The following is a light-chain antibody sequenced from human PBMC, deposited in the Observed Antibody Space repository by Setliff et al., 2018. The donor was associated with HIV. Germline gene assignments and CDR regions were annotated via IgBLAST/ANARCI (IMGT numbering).Light chain of an antibody. CDR1: SSNIRNNY. V-gene: IGLV1-51*01. Sequence: QSVLTQPPSVSAAPGQKVTISCSGSSSNIRNNYVCWYQQFPGTVPKLLVCDNDKRPSGIPDRFSGSRSGTSATLGITGLQTGDEADYYCGTWDSSLRAVIFGGGTKVTVL. J-gene: IGLJ2*01. CDR3: GTWDSSLRAVI. CDR2: DND.